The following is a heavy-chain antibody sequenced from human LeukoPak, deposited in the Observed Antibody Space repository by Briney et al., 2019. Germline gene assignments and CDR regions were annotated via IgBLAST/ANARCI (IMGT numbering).Heavy chain of an antibody. Sequence: PGGSLRLSCAASGFTFSDYYMSWIRQAPGKGLECVSYISSSGSTIYYADSVKGRFTISRDNAKNSLDLQMNSLRAEDTAVYYCARGDAVAGTYFQHWGQGTLVTVSS. D-gene: IGHD6-19*01. CDR3: ARGDAVAGTYFQH. CDR2: ISSSGSTI. J-gene: IGHJ1*01. CDR1: GFTFSDYY. V-gene: IGHV3-11*04.